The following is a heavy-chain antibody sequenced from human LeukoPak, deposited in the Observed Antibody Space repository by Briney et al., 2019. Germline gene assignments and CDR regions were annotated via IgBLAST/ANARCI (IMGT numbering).Heavy chain of an antibody. CDR2: ISAHNGNT. J-gene: IGHJ4*02. CDR1: GYTFTNYG. CDR3: ARDSGRWYYDSSGVWGYYFDY. Sequence: ASVKVSCKASGYTFTNYGISWVRQAPGQGLEWMVWISAHNGNTNYAQKLQGRVTMTTDTSTSTAYMELRSLRSDDTAVYYCARDSGRWYYDSSGVWGYYFDYWGQGTLVTVSS. V-gene: IGHV1-18*01. D-gene: IGHD3-22*01.